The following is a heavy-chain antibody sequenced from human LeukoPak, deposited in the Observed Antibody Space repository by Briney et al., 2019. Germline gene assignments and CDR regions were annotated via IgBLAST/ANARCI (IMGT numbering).Heavy chain of an antibody. D-gene: IGHD3-22*01. Sequence: GGSLRLPCAASGFTFDDYAMHWVRQAPGKGLEWVSFITGDGGSKYYADSVKGRFTISRDNSKNSLYLQMNSLRTEDTALYYCAKGYDFDSSGYYYLDYWGQGTLVTVSS. V-gene: IGHV3-43*02. CDR1: GFTFDDYA. CDR2: ITGDGGSK. J-gene: IGHJ4*02. CDR3: AKGYDFDSSGYYYLDY.